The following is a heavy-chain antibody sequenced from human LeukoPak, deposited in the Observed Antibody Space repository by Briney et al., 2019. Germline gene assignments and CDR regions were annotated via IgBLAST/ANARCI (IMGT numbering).Heavy chain of an antibody. J-gene: IGHJ4*02. D-gene: IGHD2-21*01. CDR1: GFTFTTYW. V-gene: IGHV3-74*01. Sequence: PGGSLRLSCAASGFTFTTYWMHWVRQAPGKGLVWVSHINSDGSITSYADSVKGRFTISRDNAKNTLYLQMNSLRAEDTAVYYCASIPPIDYWGQGTLVTVSS. CDR3: ASIPPIDY. CDR2: INSDGSIT.